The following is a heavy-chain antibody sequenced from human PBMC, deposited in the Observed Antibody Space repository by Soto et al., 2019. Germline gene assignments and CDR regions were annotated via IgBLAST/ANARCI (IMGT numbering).Heavy chain of an antibody. V-gene: IGHV3-30*18. Sequence: LRLSCAGSGFKFSKYGYGMHCVRQSPGKGLEWVAFISFEGSNKYYADSVQGRCTVSRDNSKTTLYLELNSQRADDTAVDYCSKDQHTNRDPVVSDMDVWGQGTTVTVSS. CDR2: ISFEGSNK. J-gene: IGHJ6*02. CDR3: SKDQHTNRDPVVSDMDV. CDR1: GFKFSKYGYG. D-gene: IGHD2-21*01.